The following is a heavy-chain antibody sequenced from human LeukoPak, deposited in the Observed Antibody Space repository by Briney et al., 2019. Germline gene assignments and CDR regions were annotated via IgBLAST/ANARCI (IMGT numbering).Heavy chain of an antibody. CDR2: IRSKANSYAT. CDR3: TRLNPTYWYFDL. Sequence: GGSLRLSCAVSGFTFSGSAMHWARQASGKGLEWVGRIRSKANSYATAYAASVKGRFTISRDDSKNTAYLQMNSLKTEDTAVYYCTRLNPTYWYFDLWGRGTLVTVSS. V-gene: IGHV3-73*01. J-gene: IGHJ2*01. D-gene: IGHD1-14*01. CDR1: GFTFSGSA.